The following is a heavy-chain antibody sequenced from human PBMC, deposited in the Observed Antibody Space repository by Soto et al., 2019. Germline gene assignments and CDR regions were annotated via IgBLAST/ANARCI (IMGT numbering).Heavy chain of an antibody. D-gene: IGHD1-1*01. CDR2: ISSDGNHK. CDR3: ARWEQPLFDY. J-gene: IGHJ4*02. V-gene: IGHV3-30*09. Sequence: QVQLVESGGGVVQPGRSLRLSCAASGFSVSAYTVHWVRQAPGKGLECVAVISSDGNHKYYTDSVKGRFAISRDTSTNTVFLQMSSLGPEDTAVYYCARWEQPLFDYWGQGTLVTVSS. CDR1: GFSVSAYT.